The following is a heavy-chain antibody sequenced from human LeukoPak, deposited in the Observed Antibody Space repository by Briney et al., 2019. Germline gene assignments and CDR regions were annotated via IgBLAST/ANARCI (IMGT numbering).Heavy chain of an antibody. V-gene: IGHV4-34*01. CDR1: GGSFSACY. J-gene: IGHJ5*02. D-gene: IGHD2-2*02. CDR3: ARGRCSSTSCYRSTVRTYNWFDP. Sequence: SETLFLTCAVYGGSFSACYWSWIRQPPGKGLEWIGEINHSGSTNYNPSLKSRVTISVDTSKNQFSLKLSSVTAADTAVYYCARGRCSSTSCYRSTVRTYNWFDPWGQGTLVTVSS. CDR2: INHSGST.